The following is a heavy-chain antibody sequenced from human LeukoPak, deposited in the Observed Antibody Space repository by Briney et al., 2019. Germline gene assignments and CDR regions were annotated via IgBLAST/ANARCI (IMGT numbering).Heavy chain of an antibody. J-gene: IGHJ6*02. CDR3: TNRVPYSYGMDV. CDR1: GFTFSNAW. D-gene: IGHD3-10*01. Sequence: PGGSLRLSCAASGFTFSNAWMSWVRQAPGKGLEWVGRIKSKTDGGTTDYAAPVKGRFTISRDDSKNTLYLQMNSLKTEDTAVYYCTNRVPYSYGMDVWGQGTTVTVSS. CDR2: IKSKTDGGTT. V-gene: IGHV3-15*01.